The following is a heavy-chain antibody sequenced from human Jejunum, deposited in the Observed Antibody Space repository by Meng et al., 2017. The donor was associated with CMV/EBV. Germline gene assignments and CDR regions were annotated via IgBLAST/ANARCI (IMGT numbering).Heavy chain of an antibody. J-gene: IGHJ4*02. Sequence: ASGFTFSNYAMSWVRQAPGKGLEWVSTISVSGSTYYADSVKGRFTISRDTSKNTLDLQMASLRAEDTAVYYCAKDRWGGSYCCSDYWGQGTLVTVSS. CDR2: ISVSGST. D-gene: IGHD3-16*02. CDR1: GFTFSNYA. V-gene: IGHV3-23*01. CDR3: AKDRWGGSYCCSDY.